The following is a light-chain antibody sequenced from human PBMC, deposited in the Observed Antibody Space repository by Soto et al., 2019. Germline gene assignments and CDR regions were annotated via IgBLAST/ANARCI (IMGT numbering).Light chain of an antibody. CDR1: SSNIGSNT. J-gene: IGLJ1*01. CDR2: SNN. CDR3: AAWDDSLNGYV. V-gene: IGLV1-44*01. Sequence: QSVLTQPPSVSGTPGQRVAISCSGSSSNIGSNTVNWYQQLPGTGPKLLIYSNNQRPSGVPDRFSGSKSGTSASLAISGLQSEDEAAYYCAAWDDSLNGYVFGSGTKLTVL.